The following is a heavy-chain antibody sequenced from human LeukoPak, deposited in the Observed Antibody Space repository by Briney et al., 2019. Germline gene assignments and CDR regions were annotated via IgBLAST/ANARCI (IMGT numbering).Heavy chain of an antibody. CDR1: GGTFSSYA. V-gene: IGHV1-69*06. CDR2: IIPIFGAA. CDR3: ASVEAVAGYYFDY. D-gene: IGHD6-19*01. J-gene: IGHJ4*02. Sequence: ASVKVSCKASGGTFSSYAISWVRQAPGQGLEWMGGIIPIFGAANYAQKFQGRVTITADKSTSTAYMELSSLRSEDTAVYYCASVEAVAGYYFDYWGQGTLVTVSS.